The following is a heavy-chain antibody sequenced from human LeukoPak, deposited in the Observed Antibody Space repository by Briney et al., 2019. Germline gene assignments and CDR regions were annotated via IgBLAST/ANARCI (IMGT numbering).Heavy chain of an antibody. D-gene: IGHD3-22*01. J-gene: IGHJ4*02. CDR1: GGTFISYA. CDR3: ARTTYYYDSSGYYQIFDY. V-gene: IGHV1-69*13. Sequence: SVKVSCKASGGTFISYAISWVRQAPGQGLEWMGGIIPIFGTASYAQKFQGRVTITADESTSTAYMELSSLRSEDTAVYYCARTTYYYDSSGYYQIFDYWGQGTLVTVSS. CDR2: IIPIFGTA.